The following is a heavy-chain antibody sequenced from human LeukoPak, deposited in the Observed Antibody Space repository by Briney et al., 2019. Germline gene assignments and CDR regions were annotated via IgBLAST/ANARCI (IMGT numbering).Heavy chain of an antibody. Sequence: ASVKVSCKASGYTFTSYGISWVRQAPGQGLEWMGWISAYNGNTNYAQKLQGRVTMTTDTSTSTAYMELRSLRSDDTAVYYCARDPHSDYIQMGYGMDVWGQGTTVTVSS. CDR2: ISAYNGNT. V-gene: IGHV1-18*01. CDR3: ARDPHSDYIQMGYGMDV. CDR1: GYTFTSYG. J-gene: IGHJ6*02. D-gene: IGHD4-11*01.